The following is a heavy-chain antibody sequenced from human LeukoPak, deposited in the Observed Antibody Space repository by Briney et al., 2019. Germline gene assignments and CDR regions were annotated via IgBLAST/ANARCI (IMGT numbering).Heavy chain of an antibody. Sequence: GRSLRLSCAASGFTFSSYAMHWVRQAPGKGLEWVAVISYDGSNKYYADSVKGRFTISRDNSKNTLYLQMNSLRAEDTAVYYCARDSHGDYFDYWGQGTLVTVSS. CDR1: GFTFSSYA. CDR3: ARDSHGDYFDY. J-gene: IGHJ4*02. CDR2: ISYDGSNK. D-gene: IGHD4-17*01. V-gene: IGHV3-30*04.